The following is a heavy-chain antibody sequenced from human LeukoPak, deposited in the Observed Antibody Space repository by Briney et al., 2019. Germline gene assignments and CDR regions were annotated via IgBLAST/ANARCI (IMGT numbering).Heavy chain of an antibody. J-gene: IGHJ4*02. Sequence: GGSLRLSCAASGFTFSNYGMHWVRQAPGKGLEWVAFIWYDGSNRYYADSVKGRFTISRDNSENTLFLQMSSLRTEDTAVYHCAKDPLGFCTRATCRYLDSWGQGTLVTVSS. CDR2: IWYDGSNR. V-gene: IGHV3-30*02. CDR3: AKDPLGFCTRATCRYLDS. CDR1: GFTFSNYG. D-gene: IGHD2-8*01.